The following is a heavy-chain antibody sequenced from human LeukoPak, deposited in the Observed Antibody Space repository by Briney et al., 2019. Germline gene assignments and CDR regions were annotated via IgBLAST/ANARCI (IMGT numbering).Heavy chain of an antibody. V-gene: IGHV3-23*01. D-gene: IGHD3-10*01. CDR2: ISISGGST. Sequence: GGSLRVSCAASGFTFSNYAMSWVRPAPGKGLEWVSGISISGGSTYHADSVKGRFTISRDNSKNTLYLQMNSLRGEDTAVYYCAKQGPYGSGPYFDYWGQGALVTVSS. CDR1: GFTFSNYA. CDR3: AKQGPYGSGPYFDY. J-gene: IGHJ4*02.